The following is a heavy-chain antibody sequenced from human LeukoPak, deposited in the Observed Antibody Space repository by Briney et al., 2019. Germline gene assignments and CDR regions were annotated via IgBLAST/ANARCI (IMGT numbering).Heavy chain of an antibody. V-gene: IGHV3-23*01. D-gene: IGHD4-17*01. CDR2: ISGSGGST. J-gene: IGHJ4*02. CDR3: ANVYGDYYFDY. Sequence: GGSLRLSCAASGFTLSSYAMSWVRQAPGKGLEWVSAISGSGGSTYYADSVKGRFTISRDNSKNTLYLQMNSLRAEGTAVYYCANVYGDYYFDYWGQGTLVTVSS. CDR1: GFTLSSYA.